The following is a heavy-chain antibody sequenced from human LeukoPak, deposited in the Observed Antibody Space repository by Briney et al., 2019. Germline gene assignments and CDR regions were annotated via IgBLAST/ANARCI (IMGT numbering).Heavy chain of an antibody. D-gene: IGHD3-16*01. J-gene: IGHJ4*02. CDR2: VSHSGST. CDR3: ARVRRFGAGQDY. V-gene: IGHV4-34*01. Sequence: PSETLSLTCAVYGGSFSGYYWSWLRQPPGKGLEWIGEVSHSGSTNYNPSLKSRVTILLDTSKNQFSLKVKSVTAADTAVYYCARVRRFGAGQDYWGQGTLVTFSS. CDR1: GGSFSGYY.